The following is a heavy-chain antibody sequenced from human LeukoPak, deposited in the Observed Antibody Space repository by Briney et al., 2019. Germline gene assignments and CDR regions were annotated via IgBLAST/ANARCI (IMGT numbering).Heavy chain of an antibody. CDR2: TSSSDAGK. Sequence: GGSLRLSCTVSGFSLSSYALSWVRRAPGKGLEWVSATSSSDAGKYYADSVRGRFTISRNNSRNTMYLQMNSLRVEDAAVYYCAKAPVTSCRGAFCYPFDSWGQGTLVTVSS. CDR1: GFSLSSYA. D-gene: IGHD2-15*01. CDR3: AKAPVTSCRGAFCYPFDS. V-gene: IGHV3-23*01. J-gene: IGHJ4*02.